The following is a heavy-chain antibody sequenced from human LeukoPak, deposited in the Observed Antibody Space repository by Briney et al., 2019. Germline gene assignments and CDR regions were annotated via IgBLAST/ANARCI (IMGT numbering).Heavy chain of an antibody. CDR2: ISGSGGST. CDR3: AKDGRYYYDSSG. V-gene: IGHV3-23*01. D-gene: IGHD3-22*01. Sequence: PGGSLRLSCAASGLTFSSYAMSWVRQAPGKRLEWVSAISGSGGSTYYADSVKGRFTISRDNSKNTLYLQMNSLRAEDTAVYYCAKDGRYYYDSSGWGQGALVTVSS. CDR1: GLTFSSYA. J-gene: IGHJ4*02.